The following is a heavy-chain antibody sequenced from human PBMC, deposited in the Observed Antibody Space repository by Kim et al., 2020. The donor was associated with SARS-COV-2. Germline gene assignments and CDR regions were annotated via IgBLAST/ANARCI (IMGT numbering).Heavy chain of an antibody. Sequence: GGSLRLSCEASEFTLSSYEMNWVRQAPGKGLEWVSYITTSGNTVHYADSVRGRFTVSRDNAKNSLYLQMNSLRVEDTAVYYCARETPGIRGVACDIWGQGTMVTVSS. CDR3: ARETPGIRGVACDI. J-gene: IGHJ3*02. CDR1: EFTLSSYE. V-gene: IGHV3-48*03. CDR2: ITTSGNTV. D-gene: IGHD3-10*01.